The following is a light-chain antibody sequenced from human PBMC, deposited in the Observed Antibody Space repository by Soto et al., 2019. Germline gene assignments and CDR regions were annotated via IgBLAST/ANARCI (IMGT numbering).Light chain of an antibody. J-gene: IGKJ1*01. CDR1: QSVTSN. CDR2: GAS. V-gene: IGKV3-15*01. Sequence: EIVLTQSPGTLSLSPGERATLSCRASQSVTSNYLAWYQQKPGQAPRLFIYGASTRATGIPARFNGSGFGTEFTLTISSLQSEDFAIYYCQQYNNWPPTFGQGTKVDIK. CDR3: QQYNNWPPT.